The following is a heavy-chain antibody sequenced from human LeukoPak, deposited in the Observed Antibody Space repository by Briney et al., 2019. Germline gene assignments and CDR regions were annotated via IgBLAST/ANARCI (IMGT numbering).Heavy chain of an antibody. D-gene: IGHD3-9*01. CDR2: ISGSGGST. V-gene: IGHV3-23*01. CDR3: ARDLYDILTGYYMDV. CDR1: GFTFSSYA. J-gene: IGHJ6*03. Sequence: GGSLRLSCAASGFTFSSYAMSWVRQAPGKGLEWVSAISGSGGSTYYADSVKGRFTISRDNSKNTLYLQMNSLRAEDTAVYYCARDLYDILTGYYMDVWGKGTTVTVSS.